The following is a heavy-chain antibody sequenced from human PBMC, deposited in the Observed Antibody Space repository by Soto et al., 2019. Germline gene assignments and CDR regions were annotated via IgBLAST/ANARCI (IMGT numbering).Heavy chain of an antibody. J-gene: IGHJ5*02. Sequence: LRLSCAASGFTLSNYSMNWLRQAPGKGLEWVSSISSSSSYIYYADSVRGRFTISRDNAKNSLYLHMNSLRAEDTAVYYCARSRGRTMFDPWGQGTLVTVSS. CDR3: ARSRGRTMFDP. CDR2: ISSSSSYI. CDR1: GFTLSNYS. V-gene: IGHV3-21*01. D-gene: IGHD3-10*01.